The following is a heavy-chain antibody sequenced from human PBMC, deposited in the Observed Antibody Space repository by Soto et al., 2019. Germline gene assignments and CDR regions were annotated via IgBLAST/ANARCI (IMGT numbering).Heavy chain of an antibody. Sequence: KTSETLSLTCTVSGGSMNTYYWGWFRQPPGKGLEWVGYIYYSGSTTYSPSLKSRVTISVDTSKNQFSLKLNSVTAADTAVYYCARLGGYYQAFDQWGQGSLVTVSS. D-gene: IGHD3-22*01. V-gene: IGHV4-59*08. CDR2: IYYSGST. CDR3: ARLGGYYQAFDQ. J-gene: IGHJ4*02. CDR1: GGSMNTYY.